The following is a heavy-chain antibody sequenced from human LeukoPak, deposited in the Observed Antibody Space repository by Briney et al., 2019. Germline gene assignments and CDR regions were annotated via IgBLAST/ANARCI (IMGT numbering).Heavy chain of an antibody. D-gene: IGHD6-13*01. J-gene: IGHJ3*02. CDR2: VYTRGTT. CDR3: ARGHRAAAGLLGDAFDI. V-gene: IGHV4-61*02. Sequence: PSETLSLTCTVSGVSISSGSYYWSWIRQPAGKGLEWIGRVYTRGTTSYNPSLKSRVTISVDTSKNQFSLKLSSVTAADTAVYYCARGHRAAAGLLGDAFDIWGQGTMVTVSS. CDR1: GVSISSGSYY.